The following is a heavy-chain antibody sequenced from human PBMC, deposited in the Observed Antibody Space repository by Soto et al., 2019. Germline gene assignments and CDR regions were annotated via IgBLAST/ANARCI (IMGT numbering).Heavy chain of an antibody. V-gene: IGHV4-59*12. J-gene: IGHJ3*02. CDR2: IYYSGST. D-gene: IGHD3-10*01. CDR3: ARDGSHYYGSGSFLLDAFDI. Sequence: SETLSLTCTVSGGSISSYYWSWIRQPPGKGLEWIGYIYYSGSTNYNPSLKSRVTISVDTSKNQFSLKLSSVTAADTAVYYCARDGSHYYGSGSFLLDAFDIWGQGTMVTVSS. CDR1: GGSISSYY.